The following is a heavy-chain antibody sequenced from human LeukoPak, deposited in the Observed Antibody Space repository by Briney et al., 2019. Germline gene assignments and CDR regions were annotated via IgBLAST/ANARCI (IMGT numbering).Heavy chain of an antibody. V-gene: IGHV1-69*04. Sequence: ASVKVSCKASGGTFSSYAISWVRQAPGQGLEWMGRIIPILGIANYAQRFQGRVTITADKSTSTAYMELSSLRSEDTAVYYCARVGGYSGYDYVLWGQGTLVTVSS. CDR2: IIPILGIA. J-gene: IGHJ4*02. CDR3: ARVGGYSGYDYVL. D-gene: IGHD5-12*01. CDR1: GGTFSSYA.